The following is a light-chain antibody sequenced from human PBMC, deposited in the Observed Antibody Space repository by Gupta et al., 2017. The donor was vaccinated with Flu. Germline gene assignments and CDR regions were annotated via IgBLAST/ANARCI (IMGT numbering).Light chain of an antibody. CDR3: QQDDNLPLT. Sequence: PGERVTLSCRASQSVNSNYLTWYQQKPGQAPRLLNHGASTRATGIPARFSGSGSGTDFTLTISILQPEDFAVYYCQQDDNLPLTFGQGTKVEIK. CDR2: GAS. V-gene: IGKV3D-7*01. CDR1: QSVNSNY. J-gene: IGKJ1*01.